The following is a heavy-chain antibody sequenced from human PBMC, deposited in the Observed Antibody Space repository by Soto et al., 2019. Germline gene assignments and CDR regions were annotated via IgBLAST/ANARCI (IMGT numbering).Heavy chain of an antibody. CDR2: IYSGGST. Sequence: EVQLVESGGGLVQPGGSLRLSCAASGFTVRNDYMSWVRQAPGKGLEWVSVIYSGGSTYYADSVKGRFTISRDSSKNTLYLQMNSLRAEDTAVYYCARDRGAMASDWGQGTLVIVSS. V-gene: IGHV3-66*01. CDR1: GFTVRNDY. J-gene: IGHJ4*02. CDR3: ARDRGAMASD. D-gene: IGHD2-8*01.